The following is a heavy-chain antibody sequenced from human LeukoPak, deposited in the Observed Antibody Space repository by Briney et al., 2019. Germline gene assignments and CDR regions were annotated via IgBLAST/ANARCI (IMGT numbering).Heavy chain of an antibody. Sequence: GGSLRLSCAASGFTFDDYAMHWVRQAPGKGLEWVSGVTWNSGSIDYADSVKGRFTISRDNAKNSLYLQMNSLRPEDTALYCCAKEILGSSSWDAFDIWGQGTMVTVSS. CDR3: AKEILGSSSWDAFDI. CDR1: GFTFDDYA. V-gene: IGHV3-9*01. D-gene: IGHD6-13*01. CDR2: VTWNSGSI. J-gene: IGHJ3*02.